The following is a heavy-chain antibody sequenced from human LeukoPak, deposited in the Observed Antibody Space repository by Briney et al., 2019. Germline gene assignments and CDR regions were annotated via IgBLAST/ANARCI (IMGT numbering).Heavy chain of an antibody. CDR1: GFTFRDYA. Sequence: GTSLRLSCAASGFTFRDYAMHWVRQAPGKGLEWVAVIWYGGDITDYSDSLKGRFTVSRDNSQNTLHLQMNSLRADDTAVYYCTRELVSSGTGYFDLWGRGTLVTVSS. V-gene: IGHV3-33*08. CDR2: IWYGGDIT. D-gene: IGHD3-10*01. CDR3: TRELVSSGTGYFDL. J-gene: IGHJ2*01.